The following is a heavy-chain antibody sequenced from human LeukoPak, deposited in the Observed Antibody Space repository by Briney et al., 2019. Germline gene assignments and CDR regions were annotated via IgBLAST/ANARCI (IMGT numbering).Heavy chain of an antibody. CDR3: ARDRAPYYDFWSGYLKYGMDV. D-gene: IGHD3-3*01. CDR2: ISSSSSYI. V-gene: IGHV3-21*01. CDR1: GFTSSSYS. J-gene: IGHJ6*02. Sequence: GGSLRLSCAASGFTSSSYSMTWVRQAPGKGLEWVSSISSSSSYIYYADSVKGRFTISRDNAKNSLYLQMNSLRAEDTAVYYCARDRAPYYDFWSGYLKYGMDVWGQGTTVTVSS.